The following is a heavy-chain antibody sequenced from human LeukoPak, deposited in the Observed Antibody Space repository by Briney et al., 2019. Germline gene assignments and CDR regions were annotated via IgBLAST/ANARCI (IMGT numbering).Heavy chain of an antibody. CDR2: ISDSGGYT. CDR1: GFTFRSNG. CDR3: AKDRYGDTY. Sequence: GGSLRLSCTASGFTFRSNGMTWVRQAPEKGLEWVATISDSGGYTYYADSVKGRFTISRDNSKNTSYLQMNSLRAEDTAVYYCAKDRYGDTYWGQGTLVTVSS. J-gene: IGHJ4*02. D-gene: IGHD4-17*01. V-gene: IGHV3-23*01.